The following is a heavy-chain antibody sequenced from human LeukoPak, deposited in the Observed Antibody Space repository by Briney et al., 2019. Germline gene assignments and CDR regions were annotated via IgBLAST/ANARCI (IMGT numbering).Heavy chain of an antibody. D-gene: IGHD1-26*01. CDR1: GFTFSSYG. V-gene: IGHV3-21*01. J-gene: IGHJ4*02. CDR3: ARVEGGAWAFDY. Sequence: GGSLRLSCAASGFTFSSYGRNWVRQAPGKGLEWVSFISSSSHIYYADSVKGRFTISRDNPKKSLYLQMNSLRAEDTAVYYCARVEGGAWAFDYWGQGTLVTVSS. CDR2: ISSSSHI.